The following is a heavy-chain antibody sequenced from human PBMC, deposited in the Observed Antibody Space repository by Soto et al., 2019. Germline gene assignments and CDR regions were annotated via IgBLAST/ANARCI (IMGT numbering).Heavy chain of an antibody. J-gene: IGHJ6*02. V-gene: IGHV3-15*07. Sequence: GGSLRLSCAASGFSFSPAWMNWVRQAPGKGLEWVGLIKSKGGGGTADYAAPVKGRFIISRDDSKNTIYLQMNSLKPEDTALYFCIWQQEFHYRRDVCGQGTTVTVYS. CDR1: GFSFSPAW. D-gene: IGHD6-13*01. CDR2: IKSKGGGGTA. CDR3: IWQQEFHYRRDV.